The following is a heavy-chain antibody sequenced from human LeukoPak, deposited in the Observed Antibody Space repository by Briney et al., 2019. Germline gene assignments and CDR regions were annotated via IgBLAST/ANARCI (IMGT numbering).Heavy chain of an antibody. Sequence: KSSETLSLTCTVSGGSISSDGYYWSWIRQHPGKGLEWIGYIYDSGSTYYNPSLKSRLTISVDTSKNQFSLKLNSVTAADTAVYYCARGYAPFDPWGQGTLVTVSS. CDR2: IYDSGST. D-gene: IGHD5-12*01. CDR1: GGSISSDGYY. CDR3: ARGYAPFDP. V-gene: IGHV4-31*03. J-gene: IGHJ5*02.